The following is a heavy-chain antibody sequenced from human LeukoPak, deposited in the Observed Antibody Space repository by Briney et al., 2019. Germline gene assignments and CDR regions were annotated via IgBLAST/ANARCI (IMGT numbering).Heavy chain of an antibody. D-gene: IGHD4-23*01. J-gene: IGHJ4*02. CDR2: ISYDGSNK. Sequence: PGGSLRLSCAASGVTFSSYGMHWVRQAPGKGLEWVAVISYDGSNKYYADSVKGRFTISRDNSKNTLYLQMNSLRAEDTAVYYCARGRPHGNDYWGQGTLVTVSS. CDR1: GVTFSSYG. V-gene: IGHV3-30*03. CDR3: ARGRPHGNDY.